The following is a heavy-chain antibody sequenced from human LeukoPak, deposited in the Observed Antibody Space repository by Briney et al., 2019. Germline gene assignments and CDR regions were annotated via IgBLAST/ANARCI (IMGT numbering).Heavy chain of an antibody. J-gene: IGHJ5*01. Sequence: PGGSLRLSCAASGFTFSSYWVHWVRQAPGKGLVWVSRINSDGSSTSYADSVKGRLTISRDNAKNSLYLQMNSLGAEDTAVYYCARGDDTAMVSGGYNWFDSWGQGTLVTVSS. D-gene: IGHD5-18*01. CDR3: ARGDDTAMVSGGYNWFDS. V-gene: IGHV3-74*01. CDR2: INSDGSST. CDR1: GFTFSSYW.